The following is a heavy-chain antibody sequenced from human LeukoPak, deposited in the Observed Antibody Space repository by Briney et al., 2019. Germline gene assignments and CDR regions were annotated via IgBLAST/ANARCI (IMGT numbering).Heavy chain of an antibody. J-gene: IGHJ5*02. CDR3: ARRGRGWFDP. CDR2: IYHSGST. CDR1: GGSISSSNW. V-gene: IGHV4-4*02. D-gene: IGHD2-15*01. Sequence: SETLSLTCAVSGGSISSSNWWSWVRQPPGKGLEWIGEIYHSGSTNYNPSLKSRVTISVDTSKNQFSLKLSSVTAADTAVYYCARRGRGWFDPWGQGTLVTVSS.